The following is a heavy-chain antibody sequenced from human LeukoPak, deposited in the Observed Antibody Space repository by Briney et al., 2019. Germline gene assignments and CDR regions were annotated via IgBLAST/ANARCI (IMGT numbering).Heavy chain of an antibody. D-gene: IGHD3-22*01. CDR1: GFTYSSDA. CDR2: ISGSGGST. Sequence: GGSLRLSCAAAGFTYSSDAMSWVRQAPGRGLGWVSAISGSGGSTYYADSGKGRFTISRDKSKNTLYKQMNSLRAEDTAVYYCAKRYYYDSSGYYLQAPFDYWGQGTLVTVSS. J-gene: IGHJ4*02. V-gene: IGHV3-23*01. CDR3: AKRYYYDSSGYYLQAPFDY.